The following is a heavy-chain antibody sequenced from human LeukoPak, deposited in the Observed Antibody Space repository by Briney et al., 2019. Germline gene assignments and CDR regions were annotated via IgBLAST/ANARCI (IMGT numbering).Heavy chain of an antibody. CDR3: ARAALVMYDYYYGLDV. CDR2: FSGSGGGT. Sequence: GGSLRLSCAASGFTFSDYAMTWVRQAPGKGLEWVSTFSGSGGGTYYVDSGEGRFTISRDNSKNTLYLLMNSLRAEDTAVYYCARAALVMYDYYYGLDVWGRGTTVTVSS. V-gene: IGHV3-23*01. CDR1: GFTFSDYA. D-gene: IGHD2-8*02. J-gene: IGHJ6*02.